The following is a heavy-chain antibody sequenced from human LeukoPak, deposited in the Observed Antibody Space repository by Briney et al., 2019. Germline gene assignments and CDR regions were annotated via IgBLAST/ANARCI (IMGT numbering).Heavy chain of an antibody. CDR3: ARGGIWSPYYFDY. CDR2: IKQDGSEK. J-gene: IGHJ4*02. D-gene: IGHD2/OR15-2a*01. CDR1: GFTFSSYW. Sequence: PGGSLRLSCAASGFTFSSYWMSWVRQAPGKGLEWVANIKQDGSEKYYVDSVKGRFTISRDNAKNSLHLQMNSLRAEDTAVYYCARGGIWSPYYFDYWGQGTLVTVSS. V-gene: IGHV3-7*01.